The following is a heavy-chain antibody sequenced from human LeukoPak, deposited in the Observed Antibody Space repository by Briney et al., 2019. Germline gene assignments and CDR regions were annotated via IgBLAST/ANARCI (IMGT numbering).Heavy chain of an antibody. CDR1: GFTMRNHW. V-gene: IGHV3-23*01. Sequence: GGSLRLSCAASGFTMRNHWMSWVRQAPGKGLEWVSAISANGGGTYYADSVKGRFTISRDNSKNTLYLQMNSLRAEDTAVYYCAKGSSPFDYWGQGALVTVSS. CDR3: AKGSSPFDY. J-gene: IGHJ4*02. D-gene: IGHD6-13*01. CDR2: ISANGGGT.